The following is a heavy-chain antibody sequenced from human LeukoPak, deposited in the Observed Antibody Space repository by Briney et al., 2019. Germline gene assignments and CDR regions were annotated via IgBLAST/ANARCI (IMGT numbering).Heavy chain of an antibody. J-gene: IGHJ4*02. Sequence: SQTLSLTCTVSGGFISSYYWSWIRQPAGKGLEWIGRIYTSGSTNYNPSLKSRVTISVDTSKNQFSLKLSSVTAADTAVYYCARDSRLTMSYWGQGTLVTVSS. CDR3: ARDSRLTMSY. V-gene: IGHV4-4*07. D-gene: IGHD3-10*02. CDR2: IYTSGST. CDR1: GGFISSYY.